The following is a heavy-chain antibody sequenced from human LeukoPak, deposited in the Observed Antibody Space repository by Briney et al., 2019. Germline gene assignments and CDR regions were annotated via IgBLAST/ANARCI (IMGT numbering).Heavy chain of an antibody. CDR3: AKAPEYSSGWAYYFDY. CDR2: ISWNSGSI. Sequence: GRSLRLSCAASGFTFDDYAMHWVRQAPGKGLEWVSGISWNSGSIGYADSGKGRFIISRDNAKNYLYLQMNSLRAEDTALYYCAKAPEYSSGWAYYFDYWGQGTLVTVSS. D-gene: IGHD6-19*01. CDR1: GFTFDDYA. J-gene: IGHJ4*02. V-gene: IGHV3-9*01.